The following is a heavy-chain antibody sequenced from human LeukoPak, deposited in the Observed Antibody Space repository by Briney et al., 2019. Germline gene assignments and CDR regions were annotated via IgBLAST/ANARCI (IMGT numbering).Heavy chain of an antibody. Sequence: ASVKVSCKASGYTFTGYYVHWLRPAPGQGLEWVGWINPNSGDTRYAQKFQGRVTMTRDTSITTAYMELSTLRSDDTAVYYCAAPGYSYGYVLDHWGQGTLVTVSS. CDR2: INPNSGDT. D-gene: IGHD5-18*01. CDR1: GYTFTGYY. J-gene: IGHJ4*02. CDR3: AAPGYSYGYVLDH. V-gene: IGHV1-2*02.